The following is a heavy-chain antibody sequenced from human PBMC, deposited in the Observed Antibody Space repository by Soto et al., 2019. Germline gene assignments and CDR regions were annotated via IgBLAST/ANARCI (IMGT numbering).Heavy chain of an antibody. V-gene: IGHV3-21*01. Sequence: GGSLRLSCAASGFTSSSYSMNWVRQAPGKGLEWVSSISSSSSYIYYADSVKGRFTISRDNAKNSLYLQMNSLRAEDTAVYYCARGGYGDFPFDYWGQGTLVTVSS. J-gene: IGHJ4*02. D-gene: IGHD4-17*01. CDR2: ISSSSSYI. CDR3: ARGGYGDFPFDY. CDR1: GFTSSSYS.